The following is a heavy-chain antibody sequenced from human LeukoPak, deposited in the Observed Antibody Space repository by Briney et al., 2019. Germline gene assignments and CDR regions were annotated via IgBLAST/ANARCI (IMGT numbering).Heavy chain of an antibody. CDR1: GYTFTSYG. V-gene: IGHV1-18*01. D-gene: IGHD3-10*01. J-gene: IGHJ4*02. CDR3: ARDSVDGSGTYYNDSPDY. CDR2: ISAYNGNT. Sequence: ASVKVSCKASGYTFTSYGISWVRQAPGQGLEWMGWISAYNGNTNYAQKFQGRITMTTDPSTSTAYMELRSLRSDDTAVYYCARDSVDGSGTYYNDSPDYWGQGTLVTVSS.